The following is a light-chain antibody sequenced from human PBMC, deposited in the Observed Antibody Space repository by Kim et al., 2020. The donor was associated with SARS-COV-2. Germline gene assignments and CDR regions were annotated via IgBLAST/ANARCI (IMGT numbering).Light chain of an antibody. CDR2: GAS. CDR3: QKYDSVPHS. CDR1: QGISTS. V-gene: IGKV1-27*01. J-gene: IGKJ2*03. Sequence: SASVGDRVTITCRASQGISTSLIWYQQKPGKGPKLLIYGASTLQSGVPSRFSGSGSGTDFTLTINSLQPEDVATYYCQKYDSVPHSFGQGTKLEI.